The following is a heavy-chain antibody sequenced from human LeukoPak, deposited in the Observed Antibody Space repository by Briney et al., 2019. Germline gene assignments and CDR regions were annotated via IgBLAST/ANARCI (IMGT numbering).Heavy chain of an antibody. D-gene: IGHD1-26*01. CDR2: INPSGGST. CDR3: AREGLRGSQLDYYGMDV. J-gene: IGHJ6*02. CDR1: GYTFTSYY. Sequence: PRASVKVSCKASGYTFTSYYMHWVRQAPGQGLEWMGMINPSGGSTSYAQKFQGRATMTRDTSTSTVYMELSSLRSEDTAVYYCAREGLRGSQLDYYGMDVWGQGTTVTVSS. V-gene: IGHV1-46*01.